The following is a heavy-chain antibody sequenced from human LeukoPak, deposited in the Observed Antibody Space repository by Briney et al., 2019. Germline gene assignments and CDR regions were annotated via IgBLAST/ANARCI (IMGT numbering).Heavy chain of an antibody. D-gene: IGHD2-2*01. J-gene: IGHJ6*02. CDR1: GIAVSRSY. CDR3: ARDSRPYCSSTSCYLYYGMDV. CDR2: IYSGGST. V-gene: IGHV3-66*01. Sequence: GGSLRLSCAASGIAVSRSYISWVRQAPGKGLEWVSVIYSGGSTYYADSVKGRFTISRDNSKNTLYLQMNSLRAEDTAVYYCARDSRPYCSSTSCYLYYGMDVWGQGTTVTVSS.